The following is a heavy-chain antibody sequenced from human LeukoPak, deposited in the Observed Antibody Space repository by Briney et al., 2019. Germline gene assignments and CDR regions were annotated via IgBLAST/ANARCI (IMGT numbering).Heavy chain of an antibody. D-gene: IGHD2-21*02. CDR3: ARALPAYCGGDCYADPYYFDY. Sequence: SGTLSLTCAVYGGSFSGYYWSWIRQPPGKGLEWIGEINHSGSTNYNPSLKSRVTISVDTSKNQFSLKLSSVTAADTAVYYCARALPAYCGGDCYADPYYFDYWGQGTLVTVSS. J-gene: IGHJ4*02. CDR1: GGSFSGYY. CDR2: INHSGST. V-gene: IGHV4-34*01.